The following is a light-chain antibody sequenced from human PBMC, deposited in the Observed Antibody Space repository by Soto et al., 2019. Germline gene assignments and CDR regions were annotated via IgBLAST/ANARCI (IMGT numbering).Light chain of an antibody. CDR3: SVWDDSLKGWV. Sequence: QSVLTQPPSASGTPGQRVTIXCSGSNFNIGSHTVNWYQQLPGTAPKLLMHNNNQRPSGVPDRFSGSKSGTSASLAISGLQSEDEADYSCSVWDDSLKGWVFGGGTKLTVL. J-gene: IGLJ3*02. V-gene: IGLV1-44*01. CDR1: NFNIGSHT. CDR2: NNN.